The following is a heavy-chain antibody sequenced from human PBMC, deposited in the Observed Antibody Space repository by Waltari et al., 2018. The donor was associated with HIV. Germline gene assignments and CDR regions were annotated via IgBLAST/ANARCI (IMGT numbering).Heavy chain of an antibody. D-gene: IGHD1-26*01. V-gene: IGHV1-8*01. CDR1: GYTFTSYN. Sequence: QVQLVQSGAEVKKPGASVKVSCKASGYTFTSYNIYWVRQAPGQGLEWMGWMNPNTGDTAYAQKFQGRVTMTRNTSMSTAYMELSSLRSEDTAVYYCVRVRRPSGSYYLSYWGQGTLVTVSS. CDR3: VRVRRPSGSYYLSY. J-gene: IGHJ4*02. CDR2: MNPNTGDT.